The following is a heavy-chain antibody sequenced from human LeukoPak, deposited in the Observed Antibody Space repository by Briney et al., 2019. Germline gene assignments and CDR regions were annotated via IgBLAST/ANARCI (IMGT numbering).Heavy chain of an antibody. CDR2: LYYSGGT. J-gene: IGHJ3*02. V-gene: IGHV4-39*01. CDR3: ARHRIQAADDAFDI. CDR1: GGSISSSRYY. D-gene: IGHD5-18*01. Sequence: SEALSVTCIVSGGSISSSRYYWGWVRHPPGKGLEWFGILYYSGGTYYNPSLKSRVTMSGYTSKNQFSLKLRSVTAADKAVYYCARHRIQAADDAFDIWGQGTMVTVSS.